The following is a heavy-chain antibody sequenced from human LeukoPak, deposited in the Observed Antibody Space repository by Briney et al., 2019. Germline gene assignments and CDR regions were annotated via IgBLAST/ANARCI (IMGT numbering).Heavy chain of an antibody. CDR3: ARFGGSSWYVYSGYYYGMDV. CDR1: GFTFSSYE. V-gene: IGHV3-48*03. CDR2: ISSSGSTI. J-gene: IGHJ6*02. D-gene: IGHD6-13*01. Sequence: GSLRLSCAASGFTFSSYEMNWVRQAPGKGLEWVSYISSSGSTIYYADSVKGRFTISRDNAKNSLYLQMNSLRAEDTAVYYCARFGGSSWYVYSGYYYGMDVWGQGTTVTVSS.